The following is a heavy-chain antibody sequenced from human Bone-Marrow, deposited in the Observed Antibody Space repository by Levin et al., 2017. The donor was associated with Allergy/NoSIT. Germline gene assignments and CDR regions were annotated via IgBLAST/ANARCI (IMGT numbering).Heavy chain of an antibody. D-gene: IGHD2-15*01. V-gene: IGHV3-23*01. J-gene: IGHJ5*02. CDR1: GFTFSSYA. CDR2: ISGSAGTT. CDR3: AKDSARYCSGGSGPRRFDP. Sequence: GGSLRLSCAASGFTFSSYAMSWVRQAPGKGLEWVSAISGSAGTTYYADSVRGRFTISRDNSKNTLYLQMNSLRAEDTAVYYCAKDSARYCSGGSGPRRFDPWGQGTLVTVSS.